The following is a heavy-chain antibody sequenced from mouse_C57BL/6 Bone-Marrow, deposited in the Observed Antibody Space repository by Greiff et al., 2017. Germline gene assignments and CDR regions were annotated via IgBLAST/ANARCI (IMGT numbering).Heavy chain of an antibody. D-gene: IGHD1-1*01. J-gene: IGHJ4*01. V-gene: IGHV1-81*01. CDR2: IYPRSGNT. CDR3: ARRAYYGSSYGAMDY. Sequence: VQLQQSGAELARPGASVKLSCKASGYTFTSYGISWVKQRTGQGLEWIGEIYPRSGNTYYNEKFKGKATLTADKSSSTAYMERRSLTSDDAAVYVCARRAYYGSSYGAMDYWGQGTSVTVSS. CDR1: GYTFTSYG.